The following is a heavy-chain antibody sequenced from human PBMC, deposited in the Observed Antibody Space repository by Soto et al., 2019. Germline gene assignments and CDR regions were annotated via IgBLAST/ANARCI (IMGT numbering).Heavy chain of an antibody. CDR3: ARDSRIRFDP. CDR1: GGSISRGGYY. V-gene: IGHV4-31*03. Sequence: TLSLTCTVSGGSISRGGYYWSWIRQHPGKGLEWIGYIYYSGSTYYNPSLKSRVTISVDTSKNQFSLKLSSVTAADTAGYYCARDSRIRFDPWGQGTLVTVSS. J-gene: IGHJ5*02. CDR2: IYYSGST. D-gene: IGHD3-16*01.